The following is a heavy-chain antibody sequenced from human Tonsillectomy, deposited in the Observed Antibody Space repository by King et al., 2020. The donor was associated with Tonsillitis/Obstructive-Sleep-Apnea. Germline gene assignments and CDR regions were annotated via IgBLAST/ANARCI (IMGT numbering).Heavy chain of an antibody. Sequence: VQLVESGGAVVQPGRSLRVSCAASGFTFSTYAMHWVRQAPGKGLEWVAVISYDGSNKYYADSVKGRFTISRDNSKNTLYLRMNSLRAEDTAVYYCARPTEDHYYDIRDYYPNCFDPWGLGTLVTVSS. CDR2: ISYDGSNK. J-gene: IGHJ5*02. V-gene: IGHV3-30*04. D-gene: IGHD3-22*01. CDR3: ARPTEDHYYDIRDYYPNCFDP. CDR1: GFTFSTYA.